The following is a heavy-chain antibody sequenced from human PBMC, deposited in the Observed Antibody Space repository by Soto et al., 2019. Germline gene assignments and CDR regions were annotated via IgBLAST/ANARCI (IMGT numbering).Heavy chain of an antibody. D-gene: IGHD3-10*01. Sequence: WWSLRLSCSASGVTFTSYAMTWVRQVPGEGLQWVSSISKSGDSTYYADSVKGRFTTSRDNSKNTLYLQMNSLRAEDTAIYYCAKGSFGFDYWGQGTLVTVSS. CDR1: GVTFTSYA. V-gene: IGHV3-23*01. J-gene: IGHJ4*02. CDR2: ISKSGDST. CDR3: AKGSFGFDY.